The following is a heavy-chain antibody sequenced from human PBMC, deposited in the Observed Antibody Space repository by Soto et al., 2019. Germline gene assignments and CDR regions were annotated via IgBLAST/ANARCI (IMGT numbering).Heavy chain of an antibody. J-gene: IGHJ6*02. CDR1: GGTFSSYA. Sequence: SVKVSCKASGGTFSSYAISWVRQAPGQGLEWMGGIIPIFGTANYAQKFQGRVTITADESTSTAYMELSSLRSEDTAVYYCARDPIDCSSTSCYIDYYYGIDVLGQGTTVTASS. V-gene: IGHV1-69*13. CDR3: ARDPIDCSSTSCYIDYYYGIDV. D-gene: IGHD2-2*02. CDR2: IIPIFGTA.